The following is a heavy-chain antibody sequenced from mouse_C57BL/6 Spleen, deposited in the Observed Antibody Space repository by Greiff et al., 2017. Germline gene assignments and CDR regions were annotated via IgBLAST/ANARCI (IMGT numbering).Heavy chain of an antibody. CDR3: ARGGKGWFAY. V-gene: IGHV1-61*01. Sequence: QVQLQQPGAELVRPGSSVKLSCKASGYTFTSYWMDWVKQRPGQGLEWIGNIYPSDSETHYNQKFKDKATLTVDKSSSPAYMQLSSLTSEDSAVYYCARGGKGWFAYWGQGTLVTVSA. J-gene: IGHJ3*01. CDR2: IYPSDSET. D-gene: IGHD1-1*02. CDR1: GYTFTSYW.